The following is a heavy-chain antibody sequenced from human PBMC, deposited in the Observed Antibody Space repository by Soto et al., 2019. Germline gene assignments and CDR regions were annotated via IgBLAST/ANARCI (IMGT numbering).Heavy chain of an antibody. J-gene: IGHJ4*02. D-gene: IGHD3-9*01. V-gene: IGHV4-31*11. CDR1: GASLARGGFY. Sequence: QVQLQESGPGVVKPSQTLSLTCAVSGASLARGGFYWIWIRQYPGKGLAWIGDIYYSGSTRYNPSLKCRISISVDAAKNQFSLELSSVTAADAALYYCATYYDILTGPMGPLNYWGQGILVTVSS. CDR2: IYYSGST. CDR3: ATYYDILTGPMGPLNY.